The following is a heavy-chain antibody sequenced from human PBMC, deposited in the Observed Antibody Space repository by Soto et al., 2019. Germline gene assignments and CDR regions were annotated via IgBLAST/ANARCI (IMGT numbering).Heavy chain of an antibody. J-gene: IGHJ6*02. CDR3: ASWSSGYYYGMDV. CDR2: IYSGGST. Sequence: GGSLRLSCAASGFTVSSNYMSWVRQAPGKGLEWVSVIYSGGSTYYADSVKGRFTISRDNSKNTLYLQMNSLRAEDTAVYYCASWSSGYYYGMDVWGQGTTVTXSS. V-gene: IGHV3-53*01. CDR1: GFTVSSNY. D-gene: IGHD1-26*01.